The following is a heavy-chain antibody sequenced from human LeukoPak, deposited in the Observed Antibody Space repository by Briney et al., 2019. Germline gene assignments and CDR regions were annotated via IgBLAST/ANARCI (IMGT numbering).Heavy chain of an antibody. D-gene: IGHD3-3*01. Sequence: SETLSLTCAVYGGSFGGYYWSWIRQPPGKGLEWMGEINHSGSTNYNPSLKSRVTISVDTSKNQFSPKLSSVAAADTAVYYCARGGVTIFGVVRRNWFDPWGQGTLVTVSS. J-gene: IGHJ5*02. V-gene: IGHV4-34*01. CDR1: GGSFGGYY. CDR2: INHSGST. CDR3: ARGGVTIFGVVRRNWFDP.